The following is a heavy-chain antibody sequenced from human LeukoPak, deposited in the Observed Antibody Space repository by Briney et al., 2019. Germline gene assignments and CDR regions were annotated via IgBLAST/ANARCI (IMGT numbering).Heavy chain of an antibody. V-gene: IGHV1-69*06. CDR3: ASSYYYDSSGYIKRDNYYYYYYMDV. Sequence: SVKVSCKASGGTFNSSAISWVRQAPGQGLEWMGRIIPIFGTANYAQKFQGRVTITADKSTSTAYMELSSLRSEDTAVYYCASSYYYDSSGYIKRDNYYYYYYMDVWGKGTTVTVSS. CDR2: IIPIFGTA. D-gene: IGHD3-22*01. J-gene: IGHJ6*03. CDR1: GGTFNSSA.